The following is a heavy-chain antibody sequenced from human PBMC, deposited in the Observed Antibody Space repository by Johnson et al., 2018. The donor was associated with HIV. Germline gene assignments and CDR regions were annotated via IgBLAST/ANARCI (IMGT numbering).Heavy chain of an antibody. CDR2: ISWNSGSR. V-gene: IGHV3-9*01. CDR1: GFTFDDYV. CDR3: AKGWTTVTTRLEAFDS. D-gene: IGHD4-11*01. J-gene: IGHJ3*02. Sequence: VQLVESGGGLVQPGRSLRLSCAASGFTFDDYVMHWARQAPGKGLEWVSGISWNSGSRDYADSEKGRFTISRDNAKNSLYLQMNSLRAEDTALYYCAKGWTTVTTRLEAFDSWGQGTMVTVSS.